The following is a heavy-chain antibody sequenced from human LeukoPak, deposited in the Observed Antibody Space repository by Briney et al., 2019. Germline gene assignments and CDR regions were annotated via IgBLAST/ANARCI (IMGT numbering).Heavy chain of an antibody. J-gene: IGHJ1*01. CDR2: INHSGST. V-gene: IGHV4-34*01. Sequence: PSETLSLTCAVYGGSFSGYYWSWIRQPPGKGLEWIGEINHSGSTNYNPSLKSRVTISVDTSKNQFSLKLSSVTAADTAVYYCARRPLTSGWYGLWGQGTPVTVSS. D-gene: IGHD6-19*01. CDR1: GGSFSGYY. CDR3: ARRPLTSGWYGL.